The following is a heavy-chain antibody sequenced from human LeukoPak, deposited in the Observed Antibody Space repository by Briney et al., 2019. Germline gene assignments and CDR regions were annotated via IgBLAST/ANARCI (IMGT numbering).Heavy chain of an antibody. J-gene: IGHJ4*02. Sequence: SETLSLTCAVSGASISGSGYYLGWIRQPPGKGLEWIGNIYYTGSTYYNASLQSRVTISIDMSKNQFSLKLSSVTAADTAVYYCARVSTVVTPYYFDYWGQGTLVTVSS. D-gene: IGHD4-23*01. V-gene: IGHV4-39*07. CDR1: GASISGSGYY. CDR2: IYYTGST. CDR3: ARVSTVVTPYYFDY.